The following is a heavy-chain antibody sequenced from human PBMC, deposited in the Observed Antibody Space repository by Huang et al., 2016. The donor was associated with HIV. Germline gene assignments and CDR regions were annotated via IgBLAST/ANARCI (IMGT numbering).Heavy chain of an antibody. CDR1: GDSVSSPY. J-gene: IGHJ5*02. CDR2: VYDSGTT. V-gene: IGHV4-59*02. CDR3: VRDQGRLAVGGIDNWFDP. D-gene: IGHD6-19*01. Sequence: QVRLQESGPGLVKPSETLSLSCTVSGDSVSSPYWGWIRHPPGKGLGWIGTVYDSGTTKYNPRLKSRITISGDTSKNGFSLNITAVSAADTAMYFCVRDQGRLAVGGIDNWFDPWGQGALVTVSS.